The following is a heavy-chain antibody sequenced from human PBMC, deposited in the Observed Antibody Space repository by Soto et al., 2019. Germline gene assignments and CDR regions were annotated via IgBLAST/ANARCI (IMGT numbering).Heavy chain of an antibody. Sequence: EVQLLESGGGLVQAGGSLRLSCAASGFALSRYVMTWVRQTPGKGLEWVSPISGSGGDTYYADSVKGRFTISRDNSKNTLHLQMNGLGAEDTAIYYCATGLDNYNDDVWGQGSTVTVSS. CDR2: ISGSGGDT. J-gene: IGHJ6*02. D-gene: IGHD3-22*01. CDR1: GFALSRYV. CDR3: ATGLDNYNDDV. V-gene: IGHV3-23*01.